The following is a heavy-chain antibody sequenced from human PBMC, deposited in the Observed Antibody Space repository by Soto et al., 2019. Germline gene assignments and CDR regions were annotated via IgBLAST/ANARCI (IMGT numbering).Heavy chain of an antibody. CDR1: GFTFSSYA. Sequence: GGSLRLSCAASGFTFSSYAMSWVRQAPGKGLEWVSAISGSGGSTYYADSVKGRFTISRDNSKNTLYLQMNSLRAEDTAVYYCAKVASGSSYYYYGMDVWGQGTTVTVSS. J-gene: IGHJ6*02. CDR3: AKVASGSSYYYYGMDV. CDR2: ISGSGGST. D-gene: IGHD1-26*01. V-gene: IGHV3-23*01.